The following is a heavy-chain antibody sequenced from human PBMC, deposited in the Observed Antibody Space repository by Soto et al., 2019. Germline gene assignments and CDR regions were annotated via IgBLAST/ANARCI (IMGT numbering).Heavy chain of an antibody. D-gene: IGHD6-13*01. Sequence: GGSLRLSCAASGFTFSSYSMNWFRQAPGEGREWVSSISSSSGYIYYADSLKSRVTISRDTAKNSLYLKMNSLTAADTAVYYCAKAGTFSIAAAWSSYYYGMDFWGQGTTVTVSS. V-gene: IGHV3-21*04. CDR2: ISSSSGYI. CDR3: AKAGTFSIAAAWSSYYYGMDF. J-gene: IGHJ6*02. CDR1: GFTFSSYS.